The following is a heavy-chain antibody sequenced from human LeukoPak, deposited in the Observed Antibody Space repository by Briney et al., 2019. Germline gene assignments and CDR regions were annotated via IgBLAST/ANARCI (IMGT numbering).Heavy chain of an antibody. V-gene: IGHV4-39*01. CDR3: ASVGIFGEVTHDAFDI. D-gene: IGHD3-3*02. CDR2: IYYSGST. CDR1: GGSISSSSYY. J-gene: IGHJ3*02. Sequence: KPSETLSLTCTVSGGSISSSSYYWGWIRQPPGKGLEWIGSIYYSGSTYYNPSLKSRVTISVDTSKNQFSLKLSSVTAADTAVYYCASVGIFGEVTHDAFDIWGQGTMVTVSS.